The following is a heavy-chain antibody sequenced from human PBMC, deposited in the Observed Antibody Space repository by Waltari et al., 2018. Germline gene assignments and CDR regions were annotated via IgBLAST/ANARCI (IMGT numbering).Heavy chain of an antibody. CDR2: INQSGRT. Sequence: QVQLQQWGAGLLKPSETLSLTCAVYGGSFSGYYWSWVRQPPGKGLEWIGEINQSGRTNYNPSLKSRVTISVDTSRKQFSLKLSSVTAADTALYYCGSSGDTAMATGYFDYWGQGTLVTVSS. D-gene: IGHD5-18*01. CDR3: GSSGDTAMATGYFDY. J-gene: IGHJ4*02. V-gene: IGHV4-34*01. CDR1: GGSFSGYY.